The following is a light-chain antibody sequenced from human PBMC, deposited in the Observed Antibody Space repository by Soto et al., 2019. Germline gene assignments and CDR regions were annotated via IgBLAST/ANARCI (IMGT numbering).Light chain of an antibody. CDR3: LQHDGYPPT. J-gene: IGKJ4*01. V-gene: IGKV1-17*03. CDR1: QGISNS. CDR2: AAS. Sequence: DFQMTQFPSPLSASVGAKAPIIFRPSQGISNSLAWFQQKPGQVPQRLIYAASSLQSGVPSRFSGSGSGTEFTLSISSLQPEDFATYYCLQHDGYPPTFGGGTKVDIK.